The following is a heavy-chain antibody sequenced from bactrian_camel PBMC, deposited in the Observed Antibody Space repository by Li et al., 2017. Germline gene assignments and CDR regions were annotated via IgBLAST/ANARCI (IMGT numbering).Heavy chain of an antibody. D-gene: IGHD4*01. J-gene: IGHJ4*01. Sequence: HVQLVESGGGSVQAGGSLRLSCTASGITFDDSDMAWFRQAPGTECELLSTLSSDGSTYYADSVKGRFSISRDNAKLTLYLQVNNLKPEDTAMYYCAADWASTWVDDYEVIRYWGQGTQVTVS. V-gene: IGHV3S55*01. CDR1: GITFDDSD. CDR3: AADWASTWVDDYEVIRY. CDR2: LSSDGST.